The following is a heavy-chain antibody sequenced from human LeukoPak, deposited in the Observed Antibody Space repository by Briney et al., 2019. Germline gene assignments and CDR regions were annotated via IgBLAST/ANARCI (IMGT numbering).Heavy chain of an antibody. D-gene: IGHD3-3*01. V-gene: IGHV4-39*01. CDR2: ILYTGGS. CDR3: TRRASGSGATQAGMDV. J-gene: IGHJ6*02. CDR1: GGSIRSDFHY. Sequence: SETLSLNCTVSGGSIRSDFHYWDWIRQPPGKGLEWIGSILYTGGSWVKPSLKSRASISVDTSRNQFSLTLHSVNAINTALYYCTRRASGSGATQAGMDVWGQGTTVTVSS.